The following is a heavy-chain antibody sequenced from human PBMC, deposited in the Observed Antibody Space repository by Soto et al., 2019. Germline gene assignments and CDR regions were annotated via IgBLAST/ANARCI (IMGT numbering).Heavy chain of an antibody. J-gene: IGHJ3*02. D-gene: IGHD3-10*01. Sequence: QVQLVQSGAEVKKPGASVKVSCKASGYTFTGYYMHWVRQAPGQGLEWMGWINPNSGGTNYAQKCQGWVTMTRDTSISTAYMELSRLRSDDTAVYYCARGGRDLWFVGILDAFDIWGQGTMVTVSS. CDR3: ARGGRDLWFVGILDAFDI. V-gene: IGHV1-2*04. CDR1: GYTFTGYY. CDR2: INPNSGGT.